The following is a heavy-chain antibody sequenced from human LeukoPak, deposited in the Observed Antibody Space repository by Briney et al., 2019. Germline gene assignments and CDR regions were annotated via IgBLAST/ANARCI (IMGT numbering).Heavy chain of an antibody. V-gene: IGHV3-66*01. CDR2: IYSGGTT. CDR1: GFTFSSYA. Sequence: GGSLRLSCAASGFTFSSYAMNWVRQAPGKGLEWVSVIYSGGTTYYADSVKGRFTISRDNSKNTLHLQMNSLRAEDTAVYYCARDQYSYAHAAHWGQGTLVTVSS. D-gene: IGHD5-18*01. CDR3: ARDQYSYAHAAH. J-gene: IGHJ4*02.